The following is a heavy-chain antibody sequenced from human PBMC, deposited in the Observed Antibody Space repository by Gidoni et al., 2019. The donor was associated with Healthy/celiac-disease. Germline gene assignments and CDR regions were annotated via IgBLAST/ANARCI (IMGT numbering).Heavy chain of an antibody. J-gene: IGHJ5*02. CDR2: IYYSGST. CDR1: GGSISSYY. V-gene: IGHV4-59*01. Sequence: QVQLQESGPGLVKPSETLSLTCTVSGGSISSYYWSWIRQPPGKGLEWLGYIYYSGSTNYNPSLKSRVTISVDTSKNQFSLKLSSVTAADTAVYSCARFRVNGWFDPWGQGTLVTVSS. CDR3: ARFRVNGWFDP.